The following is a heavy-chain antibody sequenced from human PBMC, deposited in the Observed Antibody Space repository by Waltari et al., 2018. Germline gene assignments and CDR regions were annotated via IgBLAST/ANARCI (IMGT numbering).Heavy chain of an antibody. Sequence: EVQLVESGGGLVQPGGSLRLSCAASGFPFGSYWMSWVRQAPGKGLEWVANIKEDGSEKSYVDSVKGRFTISRDNAKNSLSLQMNSLRAEDTAVYYCARISSTATRDSWGRGTLVTVSS. CDR2: IKEDGSEK. CDR1: GFPFGSYW. D-gene: IGHD6-6*01. V-gene: IGHV3-7*01. J-gene: IGHJ4*02. CDR3: ARISSTATRDS.